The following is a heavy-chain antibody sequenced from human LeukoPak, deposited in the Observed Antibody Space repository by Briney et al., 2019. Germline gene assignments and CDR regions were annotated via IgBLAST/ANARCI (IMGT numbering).Heavy chain of an antibody. Sequence: GGSLRLSCAASGFTFSTYAITWVRQGPGKGLEWVSAIRPDGDRTYYADSVKGRFTISRDNSKNTLYLQMNSLRAEDTAVYYCAKSPRGYTYGHTEYYFDFWGQGTLVTVSS. CDR1: GFTFSTYA. D-gene: IGHD5-18*01. V-gene: IGHV3-23*01. CDR2: IRPDGDRT. CDR3: AKSPRGYTYGHTEYYFDF. J-gene: IGHJ4*02.